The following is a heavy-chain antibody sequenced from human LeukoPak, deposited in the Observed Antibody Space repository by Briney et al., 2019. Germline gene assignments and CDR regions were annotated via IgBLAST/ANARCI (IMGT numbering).Heavy chain of an antibody. CDR1: GFTFDDYA. CDR3: ARHMGGSGWYLAAF. D-gene: IGHD6-13*01. J-gene: IGHJ4*02. V-gene: IGHV3-43*02. CDR2: ITGDGGST. Sequence: PGGSLRLSCAASGFTFDDYAMFWGRQAPGKGLEWVSLITGDGGSTYYADSVKGRFTISRDNSKNSLYLQMNSLRTEDTALYFCARHMGGSGWYLAAFWGQGTQVTVSS.